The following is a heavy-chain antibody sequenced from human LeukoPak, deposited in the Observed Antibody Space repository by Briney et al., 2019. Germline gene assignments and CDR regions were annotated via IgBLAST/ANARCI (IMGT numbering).Heavy chain of an antibody. CDR2: ISAYNGNT. CDR1: GYTFTSYG. D-gene: IGHD5-24*01. Sequence: GASVKVSCKASGYTFTSYGISWVRQAPGQGLEWMGWISAYNGNTNYAQKLQGRVTMTTDTSTSTAYMELRSLRSDDTAVYYCARPRYGYSNNWFDPWGQGTLVTVSS. V-gene: IGHV1-18*01. CDR3: ARPRYGYSNNWFDP. J-gene: IGHJ5*02.